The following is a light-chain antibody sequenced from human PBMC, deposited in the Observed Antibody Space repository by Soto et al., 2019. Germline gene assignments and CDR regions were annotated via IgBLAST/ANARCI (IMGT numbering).Light chain of an antibody. CDR2: GAS. J-gene: IGKJ1*01. CDR1: QSVSSSY. Sequence: EIVLTQSPGTLSLSPGERATLSCRASQSVSSSYLAWYQQKPGQAPRLLIFGASSGATGIPDRFSGSGSGTDFTLTIIRLEPEDFAVYYCQQYDISPWTFGQGTKVDIK. V-gene: IGKV3-20*01. CDR3: QQYDISPWT.